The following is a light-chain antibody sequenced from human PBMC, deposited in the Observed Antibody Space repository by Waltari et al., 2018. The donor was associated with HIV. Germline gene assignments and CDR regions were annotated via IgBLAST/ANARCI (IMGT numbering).Light chain of an antibody. Sequence: DIQMTQSPSSLSASVGDRVTIICRASQSIGNYLNWYHQKSGTAPELLIYAASSLQSGVPSRFSGSVSGTDFTLTITSLQPEDFATYSCQQSSSSPPTFSQGTKVEI. CDR1: QSIGNY. V-gene: IGKV1-39*01. CDR3: QQSSSSPPT. J-gene: IGKJ2*01. CDR2: AAS.